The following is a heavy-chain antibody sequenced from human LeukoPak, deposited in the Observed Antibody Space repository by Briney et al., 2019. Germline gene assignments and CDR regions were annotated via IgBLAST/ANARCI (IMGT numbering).Heavy chain of an antibody. J-gene: IGHJ3*02. CDR2: INPNSGGT. CDR1: GYTFTGYY. CDR3: ARESGSYGSAFDI. V-gene: IGHV1-2*02. D-gene: IGHD1-26*01. Sequence: ASVKVSCKASGYTFTGYYMHWVRQAPGQGLEWMGWINPNSGGTNYAQKFQGRVTMTRDTSISTAHVELSRLRSDDTAVYYCARESGSYGSAFDIWGQGTMVTVSS.